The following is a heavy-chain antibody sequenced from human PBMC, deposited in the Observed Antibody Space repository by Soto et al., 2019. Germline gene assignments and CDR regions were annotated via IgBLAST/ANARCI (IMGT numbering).Heavy chain of an antibody. Sequence: SGPPLVNPTQTLTLTCTFSGFSLSTSGVGVGWIRQPPGKALEWLALIYWNDDKRYSPSLKSRLTITKDTSKNQVVLTMTNMDPVDTATYYWAHSPQWPRLDYFDDWGQGTLVTVAS. V-gene: IGHV2-5*01. J-gene: IGHJ4*02. D-gene: IGHD2-8*01. CDR3: AHSPQWPRLDYFDD. CDR1: GFSLSTSGVG. CDR2: IYWNDDK.